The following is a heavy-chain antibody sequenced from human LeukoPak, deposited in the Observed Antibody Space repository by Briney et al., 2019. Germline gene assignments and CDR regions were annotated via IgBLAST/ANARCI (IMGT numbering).Heavy chain of an antibody. Sequence: PSKTLSLTCTVSGRSISSGSYYWSWIRQPAGKGLEWIGRIYTSGSTNYNPSLKSRVAISVDTSKNQFSLKLSSVTAADTAVYYCARETFETDYYYYYMDVWGKGTTVTISS. CDR1: GRSISSGSYY. D-gene: IGHD1-14*01. V-gene: IGHV4-61*02. CDR2: IYTSGST. J-gene: IGHJ6*03. CDR3: ARETFETDYYYYYMDV.